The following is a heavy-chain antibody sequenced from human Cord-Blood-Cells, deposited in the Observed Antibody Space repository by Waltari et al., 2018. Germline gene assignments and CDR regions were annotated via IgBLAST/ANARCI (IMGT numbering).Heavy chain of an antibody. CDR2: ISGSGGST. CDR1: GFTFSSHA. CDR3: AKDGRIVGATMDY. J-gene: IGHJ4*02. D-gene: IGHD1-26*01. V-gene: IGHV3-23*01. Sequence: EVQLLESGGGLVQPGGSLRLSCAASGFTFSSHAMSWVRQAPGKGLEWVSAISGSGGSTYYADSVKGRFTISRDNSKNTLYLQMNSLRAEDTAVYYCAKDGRIVGATMDYWGQGTLVTVSS.